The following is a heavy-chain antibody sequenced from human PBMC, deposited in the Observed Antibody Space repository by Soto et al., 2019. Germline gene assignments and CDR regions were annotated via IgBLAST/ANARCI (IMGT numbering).Heavy chain of an antibody. J-gene: IGHJ5*02. CDR3: ARPPSPADDENWFDP. D-gene: IGHD1-1*01. V-gene: IGHV3-48*02. Sequence: PGGPLRLSCSASGFTFSSYSMNWVRQAPGKGLEWVSYISSSSSTIYYADSVKGRFTISRDNAKNSLYLQMNSLRDEDTAVYYCARPPSPADDENWFDPWGQGTLVTVSS. CDR1: GFTFSSYS. CDR2: ISSSSSTI.